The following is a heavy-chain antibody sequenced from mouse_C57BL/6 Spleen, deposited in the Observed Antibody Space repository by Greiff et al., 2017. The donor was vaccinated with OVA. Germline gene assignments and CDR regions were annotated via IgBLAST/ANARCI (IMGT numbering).Heavy chain of an antibody. J-gene: IGHJ4*01. V-gene: IGHV1-54*01. CDR1: GYAFTNYL. CDR2: INPGSGGT. CDR3: ARNYDYDDAMDY. Sequence: VKLMESGAELVRPGPSVKVSCKASGYAFTNYLIEWVKQRPGQGLEWIGVINPGSGGTNYNEKFKGKATLTADKSSSTAYMQLSSLTSEDSAVYFCARNYDYDDAMDYWGQGTSVTVSS. D-gene: IGHD2-4*01.